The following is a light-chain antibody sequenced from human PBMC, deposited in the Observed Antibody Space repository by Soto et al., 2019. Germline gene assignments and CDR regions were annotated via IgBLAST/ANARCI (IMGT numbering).Light chain of an antibody. Sequence: EIVLTQSPGTLSLSPGERATHSCRASQSVSSSYLAWYQQKPGQAPRLLIYGASSRATGIPDRFSGSGSGTDFTLTISRLEPEDFAVYYCQQYGSSPYTFGQGTKV. V-gene: IGKV3-20*01. J-gene: IGKJ2*01. CDR1: QSVSSSY. CDR3: QQYGSSPYT. CDR2: GAS.